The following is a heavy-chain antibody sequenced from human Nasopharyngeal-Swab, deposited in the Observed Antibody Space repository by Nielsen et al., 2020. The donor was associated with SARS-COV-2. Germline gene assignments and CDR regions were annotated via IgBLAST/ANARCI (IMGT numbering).Heavy chain of an antibody. CDR3: ARDGLDYDFWSAYFMDV. Sequence: GESLKISCAASGFTFNNYNFNWVRQDPGKALEWVSSISSSSSYIYYADSVKGRFTISRDNAKNSLYLQMNSLRAEDTAVYYCARDGLDYDFWSAYFMDVWGQGTTVTVSS. V-gene: IGHV3-21*01. CDR2: ISSSSSYI. CDR1: GFTFNNYN. D-gene: IGHD3-3*01. J-gene: IGHJ6*02.